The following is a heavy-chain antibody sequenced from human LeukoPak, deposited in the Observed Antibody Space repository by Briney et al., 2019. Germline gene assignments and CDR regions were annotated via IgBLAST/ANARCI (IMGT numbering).Heavy chain of an antibody. V-gene: IGHV3-30*02. CDR3: AKDPLQYGSGSYYFDY. CDR2: MSFDGNNK. CDR1: GFSLSSCG. Sequence: GGSLRLSCAASGFSLSSCGMHWVRQAPGKGLEWVAFMSFDGNNKYYADSVKGRFTISRDSSKDTLYLQMNSLRAEDTAVYYCAKDPLQYGSGSYYFDYWGQGTLVTVSS. J-gene: IGHJ4*02. D-gene: IGHD3-10*01.